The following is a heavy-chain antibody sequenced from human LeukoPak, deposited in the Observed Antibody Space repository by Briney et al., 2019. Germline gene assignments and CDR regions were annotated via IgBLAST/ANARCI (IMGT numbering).Heavy chain of an antibody. CDR3: ATTDECIDINCYRHFDR. CDR1: GFTFSSYS. D-gene: IGHD2-21*02. J-gene: IGHJ4*02. V-gene: IGHV3-21*01. CDR2: ISSSSSYI. Sequence: PGGSLRLSCAASGFTFSSYSMNWVRQAPGKGLEWVSSISSSSSYIYYADSVKGRFTISRDNSKNTLFLQMSSLRSEDTAVYYCATTDECIDINCYRHFDRWGQGTLVTVSS.